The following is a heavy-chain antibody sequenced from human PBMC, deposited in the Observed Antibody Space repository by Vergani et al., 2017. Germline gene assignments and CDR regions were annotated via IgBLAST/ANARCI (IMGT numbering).Heavy chain of an antibody. CDR2: IYYSGST. V-gene: IGHV4-59*01. CDR3: ARVEMATEGPRHYYYGMDV. Sequence: QVQLQESGPGLVKPSETLSLTCTVSGGSISSYYWSWIRQPPGKGLEWIGYIYYSGSTNYNPSLKSRVTISVDTSKNQSSLKLSSVTAADTAVYYCARVEMATEGPRHYYYGMDVWGQGSTVTVS. D-gene: IGHD5-24*01. CDR1: GGSISSYY. J-gene: IGHJ6*02.